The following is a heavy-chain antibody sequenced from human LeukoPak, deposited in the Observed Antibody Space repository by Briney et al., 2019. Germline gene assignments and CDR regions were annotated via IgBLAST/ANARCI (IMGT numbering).Heavy chain of an antibody. V-gene: IGHV3-7*01. CDR2: IKQDGSEK. CDR1: GFTFSSYW. D-gene: IGHD3-10*01. Sequence: GGSQRLSCAASGFTFSSYWMSWVRQAPGKGLEWVANIKQDGSEKYYVDSVKGRFTISRDNAKNSLYLQMNSLRAEDTAVYYCARENPLGAGDFDYWGQGTLVTVSS. J-gene: IGHJ4*02. CDR3: ARENPLGAGDFDY.